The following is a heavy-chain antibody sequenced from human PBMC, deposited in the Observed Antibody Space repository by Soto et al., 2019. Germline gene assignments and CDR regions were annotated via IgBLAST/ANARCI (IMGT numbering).Heavy chain of an antibody. J-gene: IGHJ5*02. CDR3: AKDTVPVATPWFDP. D-gene: IGHD2-2*01. Sequence: GGSLRLSCAASGLTLSNYAMHWVRQAPGKGLEWVAVISYDGSNRYYADSVKGRFTISRDNSKNTLYLQMNSLRAEDTAVYYCAKDTVPVATPWFDPWGQGTLVTVSS. CDR1: GLTLSNYA. CDR2: ISYDGSNR. V-gene: IGHV3-30-3*01.